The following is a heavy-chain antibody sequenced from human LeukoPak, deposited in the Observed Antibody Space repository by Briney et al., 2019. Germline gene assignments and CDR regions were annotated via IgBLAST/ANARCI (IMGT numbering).Heavy chain of an antibody. CDR1: GGSISSSSYY. V-gene: IGHV3-23*01. CDR2: ISGSGGST. J-gene: IGHJ6*03. CDR3: AKAHDYTETYYYYYYMDV. D-gene: IGHD4-11*01. Sequence: PSETLSLTCTVSGGSISSSSYYWGWIRQPPGKGLEWVSAISGSGGSTYYADSVKGRFTISRDNSKNTLYLQMNSLRAEDTAVYYCAKAHDYTETYYYYYYMDVWGKGTTVTVSS.